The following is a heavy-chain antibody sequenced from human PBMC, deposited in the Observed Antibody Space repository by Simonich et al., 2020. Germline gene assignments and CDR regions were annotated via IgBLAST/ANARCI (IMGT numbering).Heavy chain of an antibody. CDR3: ARDGGSGWYKGDY. J-gene: IGHJ4*02. V-gene: IGHV3-74*01. CDR2: INSDGSST. Sequence: EVQLVESGGGLVQPGGSLRLSCAASGFTFSSYWMHWVRQAPGKGRVWVSHINSDGSSTSYADSVKGRFTISRDNAKNTLYLQMNSLRAEDTAVYYCARDGGSGWYKGDYWGQGTLVTVSS. CDR1: GFTFSSYW. D-gene: IGHD6-19*01.